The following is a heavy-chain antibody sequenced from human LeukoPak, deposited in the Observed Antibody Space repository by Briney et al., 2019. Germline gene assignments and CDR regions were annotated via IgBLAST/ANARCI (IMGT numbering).Heavy chain of an antibody. V-gene: IGHV5-51*01. D-gene: IGHD2-15*01. CDR1: GYSFTSYW. CDR2: IYPGDSDT. Sequence: GESLKISCKGSGYSFTSYWIGWLRQMPGRGLEWMGIIYPGDSDTTYSPSFQGQVTISADKSITTAYLQWSSLKASDTAIYYCARRSGGSRGYFDYWGQGTLVTVSS. CDR3: ARRSGGSRGYFDY. J-gene: IGHJ4*02.